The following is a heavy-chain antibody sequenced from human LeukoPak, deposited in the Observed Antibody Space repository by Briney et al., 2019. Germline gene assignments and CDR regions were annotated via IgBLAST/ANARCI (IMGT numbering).Heavy chain of an antibody. Sequence: PGGSLRLSCAASGFTFSSYSMNWVRQAPGKGLEWVSSISSSSSYIYYADSVKGRFTISRDNAKNSLYLQMNSLRAEDTAIYYCANYPNQVVFFSWGQGTLVTVSS. J-gene: IGHJ5*02. V-gene: IGHV3-21*04. D-gene: IGHD2-2*01. CDR2: ISSSSSYI. CDR1: GFTFSSYS. CDR3: ANYPNQVVFFS.